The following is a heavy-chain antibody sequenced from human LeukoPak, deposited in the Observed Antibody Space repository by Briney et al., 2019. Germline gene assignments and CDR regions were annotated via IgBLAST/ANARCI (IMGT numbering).Heavy chain of an antibody. J-gene: IGHJ5*02. Sequence: ASVKVSCKASGYTFTSYDINWVRQATGQGLEWMGWMNPNSGNTGYAQKFQGRVTMTRNTSISTAYMELSSRRSEDTAVYYCARGQRVEMATIQPWGQGTLVTVSS. CDR2: MNPNSGNT. D-gene: IGHD5-24*01. V-gene: IGHV1-8*01. CDR1: GYTFTSYD. CDR3: ARGQRVEMATIQP.